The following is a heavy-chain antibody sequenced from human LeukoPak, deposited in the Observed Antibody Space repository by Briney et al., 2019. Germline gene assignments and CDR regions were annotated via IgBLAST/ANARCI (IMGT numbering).Heavy chain of an antibody. D-gene: IGHD3-16*01. CDR2: ISAYNGNT. J-gene: IGHJ4*02. V-gene: IGHV1-18*01. CDR3: ARYASGNYDYVWGSSFYYFDY. Sequence: ASVKVSCKASGYTFTSYGISWVRQAPGQGLEWMGWISAYNGNTNYAQKLQGRVTMTTDTSTSTAYMELRSLRSDDTAVYYCARYASGNYDYVWGSSFYYFDYWGQGTLVTVSS. CDR1: GYTFTSYG.